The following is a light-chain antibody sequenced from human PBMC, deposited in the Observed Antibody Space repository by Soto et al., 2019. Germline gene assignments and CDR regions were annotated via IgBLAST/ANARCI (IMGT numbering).Light chain of an antibody. CDR2: AAS. Sequence: DRVPVTFRASQDIRNYLAWYQQKPGKVPKLLIYAASTLQSGVPSRFRGSRSGTEFTLTVSSLQPADFATYYCLQDHDDSWTFGQGTMVDIK. CDR1: QDIRNY. J-gene: IGKJ1*01. CDR3: LQDHDDSWT. V-gene: IGKV1-6*01.